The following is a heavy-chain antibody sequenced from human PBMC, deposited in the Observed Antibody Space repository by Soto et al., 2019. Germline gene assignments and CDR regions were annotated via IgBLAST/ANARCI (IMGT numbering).Heavy chain of an antibody. CDR2: ISSSSSTI. V-gene: IGHV3-48*02. J-gene: IGHJ4*02. CDR3: ARDMWAGIENPPTY. CDR1: GFTFSSYS. Sequence: EVQLVESGGGLVQPGGSLRLSCAASGFTFSSYSMNWVRQAPGKGLEWVSYISSSSSTIYYADSVKGRFTISRDNAKNSLYLQMNSLRDEDTAVYYCARDMWAGIENPPTYWGQGTLVTVSS. D-gene: IGHD1-26*01.